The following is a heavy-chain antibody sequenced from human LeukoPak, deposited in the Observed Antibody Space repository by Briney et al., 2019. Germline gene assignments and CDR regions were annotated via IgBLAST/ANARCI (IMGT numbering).Heavy chain of an antibody. D-gene: IGHD2/OR15-2a*01. Sequence: SETLSLTCNVSGDPISRYYWSWIRQPPGKGLEWIGYIYYSGSTNYNPSLESRVTISIDTSKSQFSLKLSSATAADTAVYYCARINSLGYYFDYWGQGALVTVSS. CDR1: GDPISRYY. V-gene: IGHV4-59*01. CDR3: ARINSLGYYFDY. J-gene: IGHJ4*02. CDR2: IYYSGST.